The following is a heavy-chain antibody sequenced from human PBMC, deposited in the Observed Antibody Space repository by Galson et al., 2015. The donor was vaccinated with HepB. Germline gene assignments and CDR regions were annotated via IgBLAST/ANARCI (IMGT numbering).Heavy chain of an antibody. D-gene: IGHD6-6*01. Sequence: SVKVSCKAFGYTFASYYLNWVRQAPGQGLEWMGRINPKSAVTNYAQRFQGRVTMTRDTSINTAYMELGSLRSDDTAVYYCARGGSIASRLTSYGMDVWGQGTTVTVSS. CDR3: ARGGSIASRLTSYGMDV. J-gene: IGHJ6*02. CDR1: GYTFASYY. V-gene: IGHV1-2*06. CDR2: INPKSAVT.